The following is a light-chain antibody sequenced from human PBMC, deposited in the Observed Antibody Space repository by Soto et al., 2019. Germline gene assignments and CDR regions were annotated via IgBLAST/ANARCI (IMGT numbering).Light chain of an antibody. Sequence: DIQMTRSPSPLSASVEHKVTFSCQAAKDISNSLNWYQQKQGKARKLLIYAASNWEKGVPSRFSGSGSGKDFTFTISSLQPEDIATYYCQQYDNLPPLYTFGQGTKLEIK. J-gene: IGKJ2*01. CDR1: KDISNS. V-gene: IGKV1-33*01. CDR3: QQYDNLPPLYT. CDR2: AAS.